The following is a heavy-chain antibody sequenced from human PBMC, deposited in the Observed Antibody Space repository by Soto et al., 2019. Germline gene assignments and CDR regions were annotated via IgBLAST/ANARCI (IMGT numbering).Heavy chain of an antibody. CDR2: IYSGGST. CDR1: GFTVSSNY. D-gene: IGHD2-15*01. J-gene: IGHJ6*02. CDR3: AREPAMYRYCSGGSCYNRYYGMDV. V-gene: IGHV3-66*01. Sequence: GGSLRLSCAASGFTVSSNYMSWVRQAPGKGLEWVSVIYSGGSTYYADSVKGRFTISRDNSKNTLYLQMNSLRAEDTAVYYCAREPAMYRYCSGGSCYNRYYGMDVWGQGTTVTVSS.